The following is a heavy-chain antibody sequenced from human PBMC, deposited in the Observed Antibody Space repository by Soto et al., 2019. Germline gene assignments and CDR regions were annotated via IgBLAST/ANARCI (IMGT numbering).Heavy chain of an antibody. CDR1: GGSFSGYY. D-gene: IGHD3-22*01. CDR3: ARGINRLRKNYYDSSGLFDY. J-gene: IGHJ4*02. V-gene: IGHV4-34*01. CDR2: INHSGST. Sequence: SETLSLTCAVYGGSFSGYYWSWIRQPPGKGLEWIGEINHSGSTNYNPSLKSRVTISVDTSKNQFSLKLSSVTAADTAVYYCARGINRLRKNYYDSSGLFDYWGQGTLVTVSS.